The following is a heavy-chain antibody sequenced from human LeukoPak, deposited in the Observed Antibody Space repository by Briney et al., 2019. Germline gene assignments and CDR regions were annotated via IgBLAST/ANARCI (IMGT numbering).Heavy chain of an antibody. D-gene: IGHD2-21*02. V-gene: IGHV3-48*03. J-gene: IGHJ4*02. CDR2: ISSSGSTI. Sequence: GGSLRLSCAASGFTFSSYEMNWVRQAPGKGLEWVSYISSSGSTIYYADSVKGRFTISRDNAKNSLYLQMNSLRAEDTAVYYCARAFDCGGDCYSGTFWGQGTLVTVSS. CDR1: GFTFSSYE. CDR3: ARAFDCGGDCYSGTF.